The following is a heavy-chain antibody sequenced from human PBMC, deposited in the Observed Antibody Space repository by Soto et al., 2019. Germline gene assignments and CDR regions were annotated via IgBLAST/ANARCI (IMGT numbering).Heavy chain of an antibody. CDR1: GGSVSSGSYY. J-gene: IGHJ5*02. CDR2: IYYSGST. V-gene: IGHV4-61*01. D-gene: IGHD3-22*01. Sequence: SETLSLTCTVSGGSVSSGSYYWSWIRQPPGKGLEWIGYIYYSGSTNYNPSLKSRVTISVDTSKNQFSLKLSSVTAADTAVYYCARGPQPYYYDSRNGFDPWGQGXLVTVSS. CDR3: ARGPQPYYYDSRNGFDP.